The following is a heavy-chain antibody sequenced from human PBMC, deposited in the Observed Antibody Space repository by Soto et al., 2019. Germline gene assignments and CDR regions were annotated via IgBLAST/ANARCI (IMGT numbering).Heavy chain of an antibody. CDR2: IYYSGTT. CDR1: GGSVSSTSYF. J-gene: IGHJ4*02. V-gene: IGHV4-39*01. Sequence: TSETLSLTCTVSGGSVSSTSYFWGWIRQPPGKGLEWIGSIYYSGTTYYNPSLKSRVTMSVDTSKNQFSLELNSVTAADTALYYCTRHLRSGSSWSEGDYWGQGTLVTVSS. D-gene: IGHD6-13*01. CDR3: TRHLRSGSSWSEGDY.